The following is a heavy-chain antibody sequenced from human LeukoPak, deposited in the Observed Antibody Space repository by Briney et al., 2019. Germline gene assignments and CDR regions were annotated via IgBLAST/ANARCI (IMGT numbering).Heavy chain of an antibody. J-gene: IGHJ5*02. V-gene: IGHV1-18*01. Sequence: ASVKVSCKASGYTFTSYGISWVRQAPGQGLEWMGWISAYNGNTNYAQKLQGRVTMTTDTSTSTAYMELRSLRSDDTAVYYCARDQRYDILTGFQSPGPMFDPWGQGTLVTVSS. CDR2: ISAYNGNT. D-gene: IGHD3-9*01. CDR3: ARDQRYDILTGFQSPGPMFDP. CDR1: GYTFTSYG.